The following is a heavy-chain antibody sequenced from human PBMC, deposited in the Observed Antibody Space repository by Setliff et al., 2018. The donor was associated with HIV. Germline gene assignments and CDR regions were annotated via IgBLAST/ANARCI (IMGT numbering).Heavy chain of an antibody. Sequence: GGSLRLSCAASGFTFSDYGMHWVRQAPGKGLEWVALISYEGGNEYHADSVKGRFTISRDNSKDTLFLQMNSLRPEDTAIYYCARDPYSSGWNEYLSYYSYYNMDVWGQGTTVTISS. CDR3: ARDPYSSGWNEYLSYYSYYNMDV. CDR1: GFTFSDYG. CDR2: ISYEGGNE. J-gene: IGHJ6*02. D-gene: IGHD6-19*01. V-gene: IGHV3-30*03.